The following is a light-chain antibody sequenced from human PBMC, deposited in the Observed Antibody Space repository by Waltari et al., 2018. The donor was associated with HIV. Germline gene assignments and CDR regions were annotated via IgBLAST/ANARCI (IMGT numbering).Light chain of an antibody. CDR3: SSDAGSNNWVV. CDR2: DVS. J-gene: IGLJ2*01. V-gene: IGLV2-8*01. CDR1: SSDVGGYKY. Sequence: QSALTQPPSASGSPGQSVTISCTGTSSDVGGYKYVSWYQQHPGKAPKLMIYDVSKRPSGVPDRFSGSKSGNTASLTVSGLQAEDEADYYCSSDAGSNNWVVFGGGTKLTVL.